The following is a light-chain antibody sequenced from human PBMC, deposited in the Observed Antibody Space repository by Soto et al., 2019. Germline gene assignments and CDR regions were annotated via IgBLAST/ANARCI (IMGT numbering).Light chain of an antibody. CDR2: DVS. Sequence: QSALTQPASVSESPGQSITISCTGTSSDVGGYNYVSWYQQHPGKAPKLIIYDVSYRPSGVSTRFSGSKSGNTASLTISGLQAEDEADYYSSSYTSSDTLLFGGGTKLTVL. V-gene: IGLV2-14*01. J-gene: IGLJ2*01. CDR1: SSDVGGYNY. CDR3: SSYTSSDTLL.